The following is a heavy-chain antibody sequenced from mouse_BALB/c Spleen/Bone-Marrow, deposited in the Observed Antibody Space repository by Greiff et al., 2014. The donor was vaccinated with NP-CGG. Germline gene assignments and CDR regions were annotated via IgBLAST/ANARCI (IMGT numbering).Heavy chain of an antibody. D-gene: IGHD2-1*01. CDR1: GYTFTDYE. J-gene: IGHJ3*01. V-gene: IGHV1-15*01. Sequence: VKLMESGAELVRPGASVTLSCKASGYTFTDYEMHWVKQTPVHGLKWIGAIDPETGGTAYNQKFKGKATLTADKSSSTAYMELRSLTSEDSAVYYCTRWDGNYGWFAYWGQGTLVTVSA. CDR2: IDPETGGT. CDR3: TRWDGNYGWFAY.